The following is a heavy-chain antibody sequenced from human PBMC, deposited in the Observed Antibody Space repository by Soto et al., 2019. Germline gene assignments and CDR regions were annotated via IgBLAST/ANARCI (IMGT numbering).Heavy chain of an antibody. CDR3: ARETYYFGSGTYDDGMDV. CDR1: GFTFTSYG. V-gene: IGHV1-18*04. Sequence: VQLVQSGSEVKKPGASVKVSCKASGFTFTSYGISWVRQAPGQGLEWMAWISIYNDKTKYAQKFQGRITMTTDTSTSTAYMELRSLRSDDTAVYYCARETYYFGSGTYDDGMDVWGQGTTVTVSS. J-gene: IGHJ6*02. D-gene: IGHD3-10*01. CDR2: ISIYNDKT.